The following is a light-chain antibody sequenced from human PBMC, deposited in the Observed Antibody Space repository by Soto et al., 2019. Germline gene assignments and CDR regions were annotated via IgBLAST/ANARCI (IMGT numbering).Light chain of an antibody. CDR1: QSVSSSY. J-gene: IGKJ3*01. Sequence: EIALTQSPGTLYLSPGEIANLSCRASQSVSSSYLARYQQKPGQAPRLLIYGASSRATGIPDRFSGSGSGTDFTLTISRLEPEDFAVYYCQQYGSSPLFTFGPGTKVDI. CDR3: QQYGSSPLFT. CDR2: GAS. V-gene: IGKV3-20*01.